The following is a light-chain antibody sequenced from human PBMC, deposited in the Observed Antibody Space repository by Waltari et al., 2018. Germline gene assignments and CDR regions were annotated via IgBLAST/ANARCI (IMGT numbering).Light chain of an antibody. CDR3: QQRSNWPPGYT. CDR2: DAS. Sequence: EIVLTQSPATLSLSPGERATLSCRASQRVSSYLAWYQQKPGQATRLLIYDASNRATGIPARCRGSGSGTDFTLTISSLEPEDVAVYYGQQRSNWPPGYTFGQGTKLEIK. CDR1: QRVSSY. J-gene: IGKJ2*01. V-gene: IGKV3-11*01.